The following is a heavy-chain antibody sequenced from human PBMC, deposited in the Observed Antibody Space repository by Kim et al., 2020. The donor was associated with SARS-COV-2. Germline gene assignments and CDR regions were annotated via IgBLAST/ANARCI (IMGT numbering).Heavy chain of an antibody. J-gene: IGHJ4*02. CDR1: GYIFTRYD. CDR2: INPKSGTP. V-gene: IGHV1-46*01. CDR3: ARATHYETRRGWPAY. D-gene: IGHD6-19*01. Sequence: AAVKVSCKTSGYIFTRYDMHWVRQAPGRGLEWMGLINPKSGTPTYDPNFQGRLIMTMDTSIDTAYMELTSLRLDDTAVYCCARATHYETRRGWPAYWVQ.